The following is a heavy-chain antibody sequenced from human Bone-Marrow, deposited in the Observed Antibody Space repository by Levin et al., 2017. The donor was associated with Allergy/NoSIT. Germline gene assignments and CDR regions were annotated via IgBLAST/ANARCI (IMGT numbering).Heavy chain of an antibody. J-gene: IGHJ4*02. Sequence: PGGSLRLSCVGSGITFSDYALHWVRQAPGKGLEWVAIISYDGRKKMYADSVKGRFTISRDNSKNTLYLQMNSLRPEDTAVYHCARGYYFGSGTSGQVVLCFWGQGSLVTVSS. V-gene: IGHV3-30*14. CDR1: GITFSDYA. CDR2: ISYDGRKK. D-gene: IGHD3-10*01. CDR3: ARGYYFGSGTSGQVVLCF.